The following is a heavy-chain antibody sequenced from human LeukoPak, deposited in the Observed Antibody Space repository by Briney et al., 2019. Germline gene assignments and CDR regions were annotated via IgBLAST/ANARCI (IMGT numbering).Heavy chain of an antibody. CDR2: ISGSGGST. J-gene: IGHJ4*02. CDR3: AKDGGLWVSAHWGDS. V-gene: IGHV3-23*01. Sequence: GGSLRLSCAASGFTFSSYAMSWVRQAPGKGLEWVSAISGSGGSTYYADSVKGRFTVSRDDSKNTLYLQMNSLRAEDTAVYYCAKDGGLWVSAHWGDSWGRGTLVTVSS. CDR1: GFTFSSYA. D-gene: IGHD7-27*01.